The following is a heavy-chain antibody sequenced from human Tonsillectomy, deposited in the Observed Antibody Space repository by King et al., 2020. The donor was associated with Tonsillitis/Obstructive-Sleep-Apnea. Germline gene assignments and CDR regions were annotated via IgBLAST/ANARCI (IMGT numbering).Heavy chain of an antibody. CDR2: MGTAGAT. J-gene: IGHJ6*03. Sequence: VQLVESGGGVVQPGGSLRLSCAAYGFTLSSYDMHWVRQATGKGLEWGSAMGTAGATYYPGSVRGRFTISNENAKNSWYLQMKSLRAGYTAVYYCARGYCSSTSCYSGDDYYYYMDVWGKGTTVTVSS. CDR3: ARGYCSSTSCYSGDDYYYYMDV. CDR1: GFTLSSYD. D-gene: IGHD2-2*02. V-gene: IGHV3-13*04.